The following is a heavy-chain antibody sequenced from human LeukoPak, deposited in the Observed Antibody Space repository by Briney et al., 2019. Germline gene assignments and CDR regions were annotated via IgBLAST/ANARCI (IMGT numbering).Heavy chain of an antibody. CDR1: GFTFSYYA. CDR2: ISYDGGNK. V-gene: IGHV3-30*09. D-gene: IGHD6-19*01. J-gene: IGHJ4*02. CDR3: ARDGTLGSSGWVSAPPFDY. Sequence: PGGSLRLSCAASGFTFSYYAMHWVRQAPGKGLEWVAVISYDGGNKYYTDSVKGRFAISRDNSKNTLYLQMNSLRPEDTAMYYCARDGTLGSSGWVSAPPFDYWGQGTLVTVSS.